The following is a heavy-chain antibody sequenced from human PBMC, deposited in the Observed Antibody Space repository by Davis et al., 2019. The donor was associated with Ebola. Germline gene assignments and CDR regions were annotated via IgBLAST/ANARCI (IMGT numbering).Heavy chain of an antibody. CDR2: IKRDGSEK. CDR3: AKDGLPAALNS. J-gene: IGHJ4*02. CDR1: GFTFSRDW. Sequence: PGGSLRLSCAASGFTFSRDWMSWVRQAPGKGLEWVANIKRDGSEKYYVDSVKGRFTISRDNAKNSLFLQMSSLRAEDTAMYYCAKDGLPAALNSWGQGTLVTVSS. D-gene: IGHD2-2*01. V-gene: IGHV3-7*03.